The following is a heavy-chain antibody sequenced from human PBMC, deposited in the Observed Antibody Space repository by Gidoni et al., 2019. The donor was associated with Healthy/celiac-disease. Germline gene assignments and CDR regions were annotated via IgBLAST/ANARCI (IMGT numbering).Heavy chain of an antibody. CDR1: A. CDR2: ISGSGGST. J-gene: IGHJ4*02. V-gene: IGHV3-23*01. D-gene: IGHD3-22*01. CDR3: AKDHPYYYDSSGYSAY. Sequence: AMSWVRQAPGKGLEWVSAISGSGGSTYYADSVKGRFTISRDNSKNTLYLQMNSLRAEDTAVYYCAKDHPYYYDSSGYSAYWGQGTLVTVSS.